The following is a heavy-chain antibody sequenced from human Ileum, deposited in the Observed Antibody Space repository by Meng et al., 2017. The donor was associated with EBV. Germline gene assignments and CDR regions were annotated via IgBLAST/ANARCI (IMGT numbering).Heavy chain of an antibody. J-gene: IGHJ4*02. CDR1: GYNFINHH. V-gene: IGHV1-46*01. CDR3: ARDRDIYLTYYFDF. CDR2: IDPKSGSA. Sequence: GQLVQSGAEEKKPGASMKVSCKASGYNFINHHMHWVRQAPGQGFEWLGIIDPKSGSASYAQKFQDRVTLTRDTSTSTVHMELSSLRSDDTAVYYCARDRDIYLTYYFDFWGPGTLVTVSS. D-gene: IGHD2-21*01.